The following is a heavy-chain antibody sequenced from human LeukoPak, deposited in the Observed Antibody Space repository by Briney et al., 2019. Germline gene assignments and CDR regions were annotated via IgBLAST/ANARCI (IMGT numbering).Heavy chain of an antibody. CDR1: GGTFSSYA. J-gene: IGHJ6*03. Sequence: GASVKVSCKASGGTFSSYAISWVRQAPGQGLEWMGGIVPIFGTANYAQKFQGRVTITADESTSTAYMELSSLRSEDTAVYYCARESGSSWPNYYMDVWGKGTTVTVSS. D-gene: IGHD6-13*01. CDR3: ARESGSSWPNYYMDV. V-gene: IGHV1-69*13. CDR2: IVPIFGTA.